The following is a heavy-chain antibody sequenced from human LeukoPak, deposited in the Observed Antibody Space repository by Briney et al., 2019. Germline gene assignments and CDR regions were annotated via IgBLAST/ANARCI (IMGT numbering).Heavy chain of an antibody. CDR3: TKDTTDYAYRYYFDY. V-gene: IGHV3-23*01. J-gene: IGHJ4*02. CDR1: GFTFSSYA. Sequence: GGSLRLSCAASGFTFSSYAMSWVRQAPGKGLEWVSAISGSGGSTYYADSVKGRFTISRDHSKNTLYLQMNSLRAEDTAVYYCTKDTTDYAYRYYFDYWGQGTLVTVSS. CDR2: ISGSGGST. D-gene: IGHD3-16*01.